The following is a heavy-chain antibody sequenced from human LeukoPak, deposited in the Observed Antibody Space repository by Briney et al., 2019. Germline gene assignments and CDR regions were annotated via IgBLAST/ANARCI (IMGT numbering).Heavy chain of an antibody. J-gene: IGHJ3*02. Sequence: GGSLRLSCAVSEFNVNNNYMSWVRQAPGKGLEWLSVMYSDGNTFYAGSVKGRFTVSRGNSKNTLYLQLHRLRAEDTAVYYCARDLFTTEAFHTWGQGTMVTVSS. D-gene: IGHD1-1*01. CDR1: EFNVNNNY. CDR3: ARDLFTTEAFHT. CDR2: MYSDGNT. V-gene: IGHV3-66*01.